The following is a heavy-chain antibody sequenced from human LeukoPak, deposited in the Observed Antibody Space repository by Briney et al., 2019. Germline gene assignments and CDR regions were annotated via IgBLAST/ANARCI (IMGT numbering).Heavy chain of an antibody. J-gene: IGHJ5*02. CDR1: GYTFTGYY. CDR3: AREKVEGANWFDP. CDR2: INSNSGGT. Sequence: ASVKVSCKASGYTFTGYYMHWVRQAPGQGLEWMGWINSNSGGTNYAQKFQGSVTMTRDTPISTVYMELSRLRSDDTAVYYCAREKVEGANWFDPWGQGTLVTVFS. D-gene: IGHD2-15*01. V-gene: IGHV1-2*02.